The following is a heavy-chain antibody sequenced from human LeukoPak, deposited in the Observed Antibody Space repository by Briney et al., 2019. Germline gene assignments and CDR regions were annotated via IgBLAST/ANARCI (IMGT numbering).Heavy chain of an antibody. V-gene: IGHV1-18*01. CDR3: ARDLGSNFYYALGY. CDR2: ISGYNGNT. CDR1: GYTFTSYG. Sequence: ASVKVSCKASGYTFTSYGISWVRQAPGQGLEWMGWISGYNGNTNYEQKVQGRVTMTTDTSTNTAYMELRSLRSDDTAVYYCARDLGSNFYYALGYWGQGTLVTVSS. D-gene: IGHD3-22*01. J-gene: IGHJ4*02.